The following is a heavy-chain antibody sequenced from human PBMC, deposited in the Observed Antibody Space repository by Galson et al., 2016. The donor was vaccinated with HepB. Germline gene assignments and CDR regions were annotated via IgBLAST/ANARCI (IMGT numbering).Heavy chain of an antibody. D-gene: IGHD2-21*02. CDR1: GFTFSNYN. J-gene: IGHJ4*02. CDR3: ARDGSDFNGFDY. Sequence: SLRLSCAASGFTFSNYNMNWVRQAPGKGLEWVSYISGTSSTIYYADSVKGRFTISRDNAKNSLFLQMNSLRDDDTAVYYCARDGSDFNGFDYWGQGTLVTVSS. CDR2: ISGTSSTI. V-gene: IGHV3-48*02.